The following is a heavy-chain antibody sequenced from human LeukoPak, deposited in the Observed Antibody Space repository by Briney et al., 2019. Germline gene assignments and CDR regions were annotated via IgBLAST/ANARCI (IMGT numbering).Heavy chain of an antibody. CDR2: MNPNSGNT. Sequence: ASVKVSCKASGYTFTSYDINWVRQATGQGLEWMGWMNPNSGNTGYAQKFQGGVTITRNTSISTAYMELSSLRSEDTAVYYCARGDYDFWSGSPPMDVWGKGTTVTVSS. CDR3: ARGDYDFWSGSPPMDV. V-gene: IGHV1-8*03. CDR1: GYTFTSYD. J-gene: IGHJ6*04. D-gene: IGHD3-3*01.